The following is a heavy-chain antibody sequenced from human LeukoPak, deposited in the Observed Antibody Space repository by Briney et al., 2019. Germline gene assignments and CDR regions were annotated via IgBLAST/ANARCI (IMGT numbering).Heavy chain of an antibody. Sequence: SGGSLRLSCAASGFTFSNYWMHWVRQAPGKGLVWVSRIKSDGSKTNYADSVKGRFTISRDNAKNTLFLQVNSLRAEDTAVYYCTRGAMVGCDPAGYWGQGTLVTVSS. D-gene: IGHD4/OR15-4a*01. CDR3: TRGAMVGCDPAGY. CDR1: GFTFSNYW. J-gene: IGHJ4*02. V-gene: IGHV3-74*01. CDR2: IKSDGSKT.